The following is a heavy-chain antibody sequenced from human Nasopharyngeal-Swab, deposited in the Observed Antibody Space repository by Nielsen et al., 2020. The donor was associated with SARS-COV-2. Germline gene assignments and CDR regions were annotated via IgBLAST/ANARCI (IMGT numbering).Heavy chain of an antibody. D-gene: IGHD5-24*01. V-gene: IGHV3-23*01. CDR2: ISGSGGST. CDR1: GFTFSSYA. Sequence: GESLKISCAASGFTFSSYAMSWVRQAPGKGLEWVSAISGSGGSTYYADSVKGRFTISRDNSKNTLYLQMNSLRAEDTAVYYCAKADNSLIYYYYYYMDVWAKGPRSPSP. CDR3: AKADNSLIYYYYYYMDV. J-gene: IGHJ6*03.